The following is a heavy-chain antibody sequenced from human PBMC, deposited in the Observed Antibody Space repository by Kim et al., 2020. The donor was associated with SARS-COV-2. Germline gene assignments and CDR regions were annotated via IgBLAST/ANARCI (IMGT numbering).Heavy chain of an antibody. CDR3: TTVTYYYGSGSYSARGFYYYYYMDV. J-gene: IGHJ6*03. Sequence: GGSLRLSCAASGFTFSNAWMSWVRQAPGKGLEWVGRIKSKTDGGTTDYAAPVKGRFTISRDDSKNTLYLQMNSLKTEDTAVYYCTTVTYYYGSGSYSARGFYYYYYMDVWGKGTTVTVSS. D-gene: IGHD3-10*01. CDR2: IKSKTDGGTT. CDR1: GFTFSNAW. V-gene: IGHV3-15*01.